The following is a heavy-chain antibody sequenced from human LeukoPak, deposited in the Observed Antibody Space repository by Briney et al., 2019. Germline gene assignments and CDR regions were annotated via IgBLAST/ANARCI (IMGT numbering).Heavy chain of an antibody. CDR1: GGSIRRSSHY. J-gene: IGHJ6*02. V-gene: IGHV4-39*01. CDR2: IYFSGST. CDR3: ARLYYYYGMDV. Sequence: SETLSLTCTVSGGSIRRSSHYWVWIRQPPGKGLEWIGSIYFSGSTYYNPSLKSRVTISVDTSKSQFFLKLTSVTAADTAVYYCARLYYYYGMDVWGQGTTVTVSS.